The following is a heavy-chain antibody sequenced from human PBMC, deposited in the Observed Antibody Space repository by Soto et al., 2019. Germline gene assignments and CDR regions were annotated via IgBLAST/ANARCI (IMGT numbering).Heavy chain of an antibody. CDR2: IYYSGST. V-gene: IGHV4-31*03. Sequence: KTSETLSLTCTVSGGSISSGGYYWSWIRQHPGKGLEWIGYIYYSGSTYYNPSLKSRVTISVDTSKNQFSLKLSSVTAADTAVYYCARDLNYYGSGSSRRGFDPWGQGTLVTVSS. J-gene: IGHJ5*02. CDR1: GGSISSGGYY. CDR3: ARDLNYYGSGSSRRGFDP. D-gene: IGHD3-10*01.